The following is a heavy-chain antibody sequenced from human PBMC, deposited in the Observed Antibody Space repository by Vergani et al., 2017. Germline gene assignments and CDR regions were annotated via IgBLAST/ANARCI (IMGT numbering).Heavy chain of an antibody. V-gene: IGHV4-34*01. CDR3: ARASVGMAGNDCDY. D-gene: IGHD5-24*01. J-gene: IGHJ4*02. CDR2: INNSGRT. Sequence: QVQLQQWGAGLLKPSETLSLTCAVYGGSFSGYYWSWIRQPPGKGLEWIGEINNSGRTNYNPSLKSRVTRSVTTSKNQFSLKLSSVTAADTALYYCARASVGMAGNDCDYWGQGTLVTVSA. CDR1: GGSFSGYY.